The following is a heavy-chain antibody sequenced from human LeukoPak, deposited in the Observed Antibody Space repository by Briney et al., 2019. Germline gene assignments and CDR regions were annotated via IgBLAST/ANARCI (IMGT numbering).Heavy chain of an antibody. Sequence: PSETLPLTCTVSGGSISSYYWSWIRQPPGKGLEWIGYIYYSGSTNYNPSLKSRVTISVDTSKNQFSLKLSSVTAADTAVYYCARRVTAAGSKAFDIWGQGTMVTVSS. V-gene: IGHV4-59*08. CDR2: IYYSGST. D-gene: IGHD6-13*01. CDR3: ARRVTAAGSKAFDI. J-gene: IGHJ3*02. CDR1: GGSISSYY.